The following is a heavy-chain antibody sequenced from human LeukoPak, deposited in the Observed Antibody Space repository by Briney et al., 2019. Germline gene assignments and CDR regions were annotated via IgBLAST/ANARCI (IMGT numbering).Heavy chain of an antibody. CDR2: IYYSGST. V-gene: IGHV4-30-4*01. D-gene: IGHD2-21*02. CDR1: GGSISSGDYY. CDR3: ARARHQCGGDCLPSGFDP. Sequence: SQTLSLTCTVAGGSISSGDYYWSWIRQPPGKGLEGIGYIYYSGSTYYNPSLKSRVTISVDTSKNQFSLKLSSVTAADTAVYYCARARHQCGGDCLPSGFDPWGQGTLVTVSS. J-gene: IGHJ5*02.